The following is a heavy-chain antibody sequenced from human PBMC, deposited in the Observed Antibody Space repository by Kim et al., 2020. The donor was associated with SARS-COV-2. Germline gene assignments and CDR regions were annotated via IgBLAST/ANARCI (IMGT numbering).Heavy chain of an antibody. Sequence: GGSLRLSCSASGFTFGHHWMTWVRQAPGKGLEWVASIKQDGTEVYYVDSVKGRFTISRDNVDNSLFLQMSSLRADDTALYYCARDWRELVAGPHWYFDVWGRGTLVTVSS. CDR2: IKQDGTEV. D-gene: IGHD6-19*01. J-gene: IGHJ2*01. CDR1: GFTFGHHW. V-gene: IGHV3-7*03. CDR3: ARDWRELVAGPHWYFDV.